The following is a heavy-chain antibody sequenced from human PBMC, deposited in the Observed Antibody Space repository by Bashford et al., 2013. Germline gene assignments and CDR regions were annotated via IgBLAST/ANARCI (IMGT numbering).Heavy chain of an antibody. D-gene: IGHD5-24*01. Sequence: VRQAPGQGLEWMGWINPNSGGTNYAQKFQGRVTMTRDTSISTAYMELSRLRSDDTAVYYCAREAEMATITPFDYVGPGNPGHRLL. J-gene: IGHJ4*02. CDR2: INPNSGGT. V-gene: IGHV1-2*02. CDR3: AREAEMATITPFDY.